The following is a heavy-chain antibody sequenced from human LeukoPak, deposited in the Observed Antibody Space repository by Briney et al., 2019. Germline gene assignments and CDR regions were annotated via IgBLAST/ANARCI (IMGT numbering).Heavy chain of an antibody. Sequence: GGSLRLSCAASGFTFSTYWMNWVRQAPGKGLEWVSYISSTSNTIYYADSVKGRFTISRDNAKNSLYLQMNSLRAEDTAVYYCARGRGYSYGQLDYWGQGTLVTVSS. D-gene: IGHD5-18*01. CDR2: ISSTSNTI. CDR1: GFTFSTYW. CDR3: ARGRGYSYGQLDY. V-gene: IGHV3-48*01. J-gene: IGHJ4*02.